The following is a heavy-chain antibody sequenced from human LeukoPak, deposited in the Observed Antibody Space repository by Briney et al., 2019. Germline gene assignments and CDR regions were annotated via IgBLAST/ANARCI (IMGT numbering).Heavy chain of an antibody. CDR2: ISSRSTYI. Sequence: GGSLRLACTASGFSFSDYYMSWIRQAPGKGLEWISYISSRSTYISDADSVKGRFTISRDNAENLLFLQMNSLRVEDTALYYCARGGTGAFDHWGQGILVTVSS. J-gene: IGHJ4*02. CDR3: ARGGTGAFDH. CDR1: GFSFSDYY. D-gene: IGHD2-8*02. V-gene: IGHV3-11*06.